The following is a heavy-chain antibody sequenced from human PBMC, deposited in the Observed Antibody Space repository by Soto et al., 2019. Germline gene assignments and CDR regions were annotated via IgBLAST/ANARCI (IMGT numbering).Heavy chain of an antibody. Sequence: SVKVSCKASGGTFSSYAISWVRQAPGQGLEWMGGIIPIFGTANYAQKFQGRVTITADKSTSTAYMELSSLRYEDTAGDYCAGRVGGSIDYCGKATLVTVAS. D-gene: IGHD1-26*01. V-gene: IGHV1-69*06. CDR2: IIPIFGTA. J-gene: IGHJ4*02. CDR1: GGTFSSYA. CDR3: AGRVGGSIDY.